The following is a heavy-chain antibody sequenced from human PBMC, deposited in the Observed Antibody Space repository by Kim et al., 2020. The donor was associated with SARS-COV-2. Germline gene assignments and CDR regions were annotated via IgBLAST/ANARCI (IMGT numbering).Heavy chain of an antibody. CDR1: YSFSGYD. CDR3: VKAPRLTRQLEV. D-gene: IGHD1-1*01. V-gene: IGHV1-2*02. J-gene: IGHJ3*01. Sequence: ASVKVSCKATYSFSGYDIQWVRQAPGQGLEWMGWINPHKGYSNYAQKCRGRVTITRESSITTAYMEITEQTPDDTGIYYCVKAPRLTRQLEVWGPGT. CDR2: INPHKGYS.